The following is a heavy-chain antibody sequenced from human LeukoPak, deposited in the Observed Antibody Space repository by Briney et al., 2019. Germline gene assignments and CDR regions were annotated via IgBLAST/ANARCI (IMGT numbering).Heavy chain of an antibody. CDR3: AMYHYDSSGPYVGAFDI. V-gene: IGHV1-18*01. Sequence: ASVKVSCKASGYTFTSYGISWVRQAPGQGLEWMGWISAYNGNTNYAQKFQGRVTMTRDTSISTAYMELSSLRSEDTAMYYCAMYHYDSSGPYVGAFDIWGQGTMVTVSS. J-gene: IGHJ3*02. D-gene: IGHD3-22*01. CDR2: ISAYNGNT. CDR1: GYTFTSYG.